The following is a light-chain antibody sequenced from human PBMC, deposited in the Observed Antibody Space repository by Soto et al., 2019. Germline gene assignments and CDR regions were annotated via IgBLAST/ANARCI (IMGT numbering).Light chain of an antibody. CDR2: DAS. J-gene: IGKJ1*01. CDR1: QSINDC. V-gene: IGKV1-5*01. Sequence: DIQMTQSPSTLSASVGDRVTITCRASQSINDCLAWYQLKPGKAPKLLIYDASTLETGFPSRFSGSGSGTEFTLTISSLQPDDFATYYCQQYVSYPPTFGQGTKVGIK. CDR3: QQYVSYPPT.